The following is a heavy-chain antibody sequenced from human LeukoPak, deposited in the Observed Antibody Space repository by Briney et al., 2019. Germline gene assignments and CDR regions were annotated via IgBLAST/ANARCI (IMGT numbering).Heavy chain of an antibody. J-gene: IGHJ4*02. D-gene: IGHD3-22*01. CDR1: GFTFGNSW. CDR2: INADGGTT. Sequence: GGSLRLSCAASGFTFGNSWVHWVRQAPGKGLVWVSLINADGGTTSYADSVKGRFTISRDNARNTLSLQMNSLTIEDTAVYYCAKARGYDSSGYHLDYWGQGTLVTVSS. CDR3: AKARGYDSSGYHLDY. V-gene: IGHV3-74*03.